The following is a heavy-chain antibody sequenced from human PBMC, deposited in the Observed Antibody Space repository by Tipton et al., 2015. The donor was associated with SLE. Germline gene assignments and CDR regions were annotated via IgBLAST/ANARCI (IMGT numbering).Heavy chain of an antibody. CDR1: GGSISSGSYH. V-gene: IGHV4-61*09. CDR2: IYTSGST. CDR3: ARRGAVAGFDY. D-gene: IGHD6-19*01. J-gene: IGHJ4*02. Sequence: LRLSCTVSGGSISSGSYHWSWIRQPAGKGLEWTGHIYTSGSTNYNPSLKSRVTISVGTSKNQFSLKLSSVTAADTAVYYCARRGAVAGFDYWGQGTLVTVSS.